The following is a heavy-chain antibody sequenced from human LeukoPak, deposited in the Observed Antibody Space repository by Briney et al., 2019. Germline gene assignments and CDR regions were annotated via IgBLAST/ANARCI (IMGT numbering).Heavy chain of an antibody. V-gene: IGHV3-23*01. Sequence: GGSLRLSCAASGVTFSSYAMSWVRQAPGKGLEWVSAISGSGGSTYYADSVKGGFTISRDNSKHPLYLQMNSLRAEDTAVYYCAKAQFLGYSNSYYFDYWGQGTLVTVSS. J-gene: IGHJ4*02. CDR2: ISGSGGST. CDR1: GVTFSSYA. CDR3: AKAQFLGYSNSYYFDY. D-gene: IGHD4-11*01.